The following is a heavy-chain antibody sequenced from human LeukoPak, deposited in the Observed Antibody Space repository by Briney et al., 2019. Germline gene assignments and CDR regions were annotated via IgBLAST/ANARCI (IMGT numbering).Heavy chain of an antibody. Sequence: SETLSLTCTVSGGSISSGGYYWSWIRQHPGKGLEWIGYIYYSGSTYYNPSLKSRVTISVDTSKNQFSLKLSSVTAADTAVYYCARGQKGSSIAVAGTEWGQGTLVTVSS. CDR1: GGSISSGGYY. V-gene: IGHV4-31*03. CDR2: IYYSGST. CDR3: ARGQKGSSIAVAGTE. J-gene: IGHJ4*02. D-gene: IGHD6-19*01.